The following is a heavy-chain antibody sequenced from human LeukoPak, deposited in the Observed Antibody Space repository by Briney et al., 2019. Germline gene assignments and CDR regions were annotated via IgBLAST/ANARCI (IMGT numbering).Heavy chain of an antibody. J-gene: IGHJ4*02. D-gene: IGHD3-22*01. CDR3: AKLYYYDSSGPCQY. V-gene: IGHV3-23*01. CDR1: GFTFSSYA. CDR2: ISGSGGST. Sequence: PGGSLRLSCAASGFTFSSYAMSWVRQAPGKGLEWVSAISGSGGSTYYADSVKGRFTISRGNSKNTLYLQMNSLRAEDTAVYYCAKLYYYDSSGPCQYWGQGTLVTVSS.